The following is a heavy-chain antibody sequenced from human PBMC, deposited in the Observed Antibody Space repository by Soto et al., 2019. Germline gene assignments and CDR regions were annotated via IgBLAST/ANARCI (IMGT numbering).Heavy chain of an antibody. Sequence: EVQLVESGGDLVQPGGSLKLSCAASGFTFSASSMHWVRQASGKGLEWLGRIRSKANSYATAYAASVPGRFTISRDDSKNTAFLQMNSLRTEDTAVYYCTRAYESGDYWGQGTLVTVSS. CDR2: IRSKANSYAT. D-gene: IGHD5-12*01. V-gene: IGHV3-73*02. J-gene: IGHJ4*02. CDR1: GFTFSASS. CDR3: TRAYESGDY.